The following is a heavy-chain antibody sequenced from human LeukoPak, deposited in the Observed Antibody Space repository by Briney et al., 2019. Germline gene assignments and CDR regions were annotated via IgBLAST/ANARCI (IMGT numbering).Heavy chain of an antibody. CDR1: GFTFSRYW. J-gene: IGHJ6*03. Sequence: PGGSLRLSCAASGFTFSRYWMHWVRQAPGKGLEWVTFLRYDESNKYYADSVKGRFTISRDNSKNTLYLQMNSLRAEDTAVYYCAKDSGTYWVDYYYMDVWGKGTTVTVSS. CDR2: LRYDESNK. D-gene: IGHD1-26*01. V-gene: IGHV3-30*02. CDR3: AKDSGTYWVDYYYMDV.